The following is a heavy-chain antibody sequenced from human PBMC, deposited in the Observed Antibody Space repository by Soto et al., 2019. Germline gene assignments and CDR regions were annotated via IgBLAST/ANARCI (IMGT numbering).Heavy chain of an antibody. V-gene: IGHV4-31*03. Sequence: QVQLQESGPGLVKPSETLSLTCSVSGGSISSGGYYWNWIRQPPGKGLEWIGYIYYSGSTYHTPSLMSRIAISIDTSKNQFSLMLSSVTAAATAVYYRARGSSGPYWCDPWGQGTLVTVSS. CDR2: IYYSGST. CDR3: ARGSSGPYWCDP. D-gene: IGHD6-25*01. J-gene: IGHJ5*02. CDR1: GGSISSGGYY.